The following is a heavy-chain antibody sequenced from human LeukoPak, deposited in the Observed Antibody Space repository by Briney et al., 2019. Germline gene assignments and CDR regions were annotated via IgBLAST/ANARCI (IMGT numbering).Heavy chain of an antibody. Sequence: SETLSLTCTVSGGSIINYYWSWIRQPAGTGLEWVGRIYVTESTIYNPSLQSRLSMSVDTSKNQFSLRLTSVTAADTAVYYCARLKYYDSTGYSPGYYMDVWGKGITVTVSS. D-gene: IGHD3-22*01. V-gene: IGHV4-4*07. J-gene: IGHJ6*03. CDR3: ARLKYYDSTGYSPGYYMDV. CDR1: GGSIINYY. CDR2: IYVTEST.